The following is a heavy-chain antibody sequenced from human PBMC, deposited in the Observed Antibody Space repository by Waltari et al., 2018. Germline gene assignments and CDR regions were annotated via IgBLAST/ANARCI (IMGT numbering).Heavy chain of an antibody. V-gene: IGHV4-31*03. CDR2: IDNAGST. D-gene: IGHD6-6*01. CDR1: NVSITSRGSF. CDR3: AKGVAARPDDAFDI. Sequence: QVQLQESGPGLVKPSQTLSLTCTVSNVSITSRGSFWSWIRQHPGKGLEWIGYIDNAGSTYYNPSLLSRVTISADTSDNQFSLRLNSVTAADTAVYFCAKGVAARPDDAFDIWGQGTRVTVSS. J-gene: IGHJ3*02.